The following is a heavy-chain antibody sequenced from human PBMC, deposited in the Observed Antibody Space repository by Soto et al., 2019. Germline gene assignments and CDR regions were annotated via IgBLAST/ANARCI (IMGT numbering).Heavy chain of an antibody. D-gene: IGHD2-15*01. CDR3: ARDHCSGGSCYLGFDY. V-gene: IGHV1-69*08. CDR1: GGTFSSYT. CDR2: IIPILGIA. Sequence: QVQLVQSGAEVKKPGSSVKVSCKASGGTFSSYTISWVRQAPGQGLEWMGRIIPILGIANYAQKFQGRVTITADKSTSTAYMELSSLRTEDTAVYYCARDHCSGGSCYLGFDYWGQGTLVTVSS. J-gene: IGHJ4*02.